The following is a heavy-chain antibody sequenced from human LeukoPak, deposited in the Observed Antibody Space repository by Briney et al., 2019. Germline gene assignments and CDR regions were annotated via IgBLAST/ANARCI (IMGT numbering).Heavy chain of an antibody. CDR3: ARVFDFWSGSRSFDF. Sequence: SETLSLTCTVSGGSISSSSYYWGWIRQPPGKGLEWIGSMYFSGSTYYNPSLKSRVTISVDTSKTQFSLKLSSVTAADTAVYYCARVFDFWSGSRSFDFWGQGNLVTVSS. J-gene: IGHJ4*02. D-gene: IGHD3-3*01. V-gene: IGHV4-39*07. CDR2: MYFSGST. CDR1: GGSISSSSYY.